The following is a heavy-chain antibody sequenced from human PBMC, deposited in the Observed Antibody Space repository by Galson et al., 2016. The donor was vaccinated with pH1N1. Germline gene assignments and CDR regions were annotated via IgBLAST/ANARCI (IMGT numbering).Heavy chain of an antibody. CDR3: SRDLGRLRDY. Sequence: SVKVSCKASGYTFTREYIHWVRQAPGQGLEWMGVIDPSNGGTTYSQKFQGLVTMTRDTSTKTVSMELSGLKSEDPAAYSCSRDLGRLRDYWGQGTLVTVSS. CDR1: GYTFTREY. D-gene: IGHD7-27*01. J-gene: IGHJ4*02. CDR2: IDPSNGGT. V-gene: IGHV1-46*01.